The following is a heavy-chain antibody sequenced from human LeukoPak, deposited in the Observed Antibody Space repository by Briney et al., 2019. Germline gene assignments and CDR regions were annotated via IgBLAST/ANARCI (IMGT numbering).Heavy chain of an antibody. CDR3: AKLGDY. CDR1: GFTFDDYA. Sequence: PGGSLRLSCAASGFTFDDYAMHWVRQAPGKGLEWVSGISWNSGSIGYADSVKGRFTISRDNSKNTLYLQMNSLRAEDTAVYYCAKLGDYWGQGTLVTVSS. V-gene: IGHV3-9*01. J-gene: IGHJ4*02. CDR2: ISWNSGSI. D-gene: IGHD7-27*01.